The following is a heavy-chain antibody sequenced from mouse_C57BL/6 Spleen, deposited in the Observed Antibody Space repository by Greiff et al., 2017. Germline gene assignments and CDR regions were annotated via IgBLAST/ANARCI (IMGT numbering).Heavy chain of an antibody. CDR3: TGYYYCSSGGDD. Sequence: EVQLQQSGTVLARPGASVKMSCKTSGYTFTSYWMHWVKQRPGQGLEWIGAIYPGNSDTSYNQKFKGKAKLTAVTSASTAYMELSRLTTEDSAVFYCTGYYYCSSGGDDWGKGTTLTVSS. CDR2: IYPGNSDT. J-gene: IGHJ2*01. CDR1: GYTFTSYW. V-gene: IGHV1-5*01. D-gene: IGHD1-1*01.